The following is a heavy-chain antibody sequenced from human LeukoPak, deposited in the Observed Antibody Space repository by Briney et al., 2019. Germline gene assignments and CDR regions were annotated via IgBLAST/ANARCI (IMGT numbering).Heavy chain of an antibody. CDR3: TTGNGRHYDFWSGYYTY. CDR1: GFTFSNAW. CDR2: IKSKTDGGTT. D-gene: IGHD3-3*01. V-gene: IGHV3-15*01. J-gene: IGHJ4*02. Sequence: GGSLRLSCAASGFTFSNAWMSWVRQAPGKGLEWVGRIKSKTDGGTTDYAAPVKGRFTISRDDSKNTLYLQMNSLKTEDTAVYYCTTGNGRHYDFWSGYYTYWGQGTLVTVSS.